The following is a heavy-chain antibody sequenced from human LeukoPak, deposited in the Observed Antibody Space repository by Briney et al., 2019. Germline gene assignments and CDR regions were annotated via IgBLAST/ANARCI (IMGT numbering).Heavy chain of an antibody. Sequence: SETLSLTCTVSGDSISSFTYNWGWIRQPPGQGLEWVGNMSSIGSSLYHPSLKRRTTITVDTSKNQFPLKHSSVAAADPAVYYCARQVQTAASFDFWGQGPLVTASS. CDR1: GDSISSFTYN. D-gene: IGHD6-13*01. V-gene: IGHV4-39*01. J-gene: IGHJ4*02. CDR3: ARQVQTAASFDF. CDR2: MSSIGSS.